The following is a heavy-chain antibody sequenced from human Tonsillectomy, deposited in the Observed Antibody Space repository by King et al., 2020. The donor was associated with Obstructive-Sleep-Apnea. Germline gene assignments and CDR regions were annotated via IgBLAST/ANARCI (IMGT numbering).Heavy chain of an antibody. V-gene: IGHV4-59*01. Sequence: QLQESGPGLVKPSETLSLTCTVSGGSISSYYWSWIRQPPGKGLEWIVYIYYSGSTNYNPSLKSRVTISVDTSKNQFSLKLGSVTAADTAVYYCARTLSIAAAGTGWYFDLWGRGTLVTVSS. CDR2: IYYSGST. CDR3: ARTLSIAAAGTGWYFDL. D-gene: IGHD6-13*01. J-gene: IGHJ2*01. CDR1: GGSISSYY.